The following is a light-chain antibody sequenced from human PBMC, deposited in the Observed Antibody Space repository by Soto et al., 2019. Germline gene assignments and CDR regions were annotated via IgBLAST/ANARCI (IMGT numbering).Light chain of an antibody. V-gene: IGLV2-8*01. CDR3: SSYTSSSIL. CDR2: EVS. J-gene: IGLJ1*01. CDR1: SSDVGGYNY. Sequence: QSVLTQPPSASGSPGQSVTISCTGTSSDVGGYNYVSWYQQHPGKAPKLIISEVSKRPSGVPDRFSGSKSGNTASLTISGLQTEDEADYYCSSYTSSSILFGTG.